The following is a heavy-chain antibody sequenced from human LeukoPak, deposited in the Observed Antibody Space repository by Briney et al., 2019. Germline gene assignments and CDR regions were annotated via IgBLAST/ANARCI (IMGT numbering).Heavy chain of an antibody. Sequence: GGSLRLSCAASGFTFSRHSMNWVRQAPGKGLEWVSYIIGTSTVYYSDSVKGRFTISRDNAKNSLYLQRNSLRDEDTAMYYCARDGVGATAGPADVFDIWGQETMVTVSS. D-gene: IGHD1-26*01. CDR1: GFTFSRHS. CDR3: ARDGVGATAGPADVFDI. V-gene: IGHV3-48*02. J-gene: IGHJ3*02. CDR2: IIGTSTV.